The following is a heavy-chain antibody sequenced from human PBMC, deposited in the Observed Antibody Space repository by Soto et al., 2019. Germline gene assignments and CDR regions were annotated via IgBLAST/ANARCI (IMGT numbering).Heavy chain of an antibody. V-gene: IGHV1-18*01. CDR2: ISGYNGIT. Sequence: QVQLVQSGAEVKKPGASVKVSCKASGYTFTSYGITWVRQAPGQGLEWMGWISGYNGITNYAQKLQGRVTMTTDTSTSTAYMELRSLRSDDTAVYYCARDPTIFGVVQNYGMDVWGKGTTVTVSS. J-gene: IGHJ6*04. CDR3: ARDPTIFGVVQNYGMDV. D-gene: IGHD3-3*01. CDR1: GYTFTSYG.